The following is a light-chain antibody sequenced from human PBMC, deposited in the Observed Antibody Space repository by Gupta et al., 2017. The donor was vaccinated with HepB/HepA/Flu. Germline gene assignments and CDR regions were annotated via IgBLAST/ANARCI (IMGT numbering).Light chain of an antibody. CDR2: SAT. CDR1: QGVRIY. V-gene: IGKV1-9*01. J-gene: IGKJ5*01. CDR3: HQLNAYPIT. Sequence: DILLTQSPSLLSASVGDRVTITCRASQGVRIYLAWYQQKPGKAPKLLISSATILQNGVPSRFSGSGSGTXFTLTIXSLQPEDFAIYYCHQLNAYPITFGXGTRLEI.